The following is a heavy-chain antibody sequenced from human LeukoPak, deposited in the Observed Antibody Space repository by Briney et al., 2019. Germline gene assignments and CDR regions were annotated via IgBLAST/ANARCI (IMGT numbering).Heavy chain of an antibody. D-gene: IGHD6-6*01. CDR3: ARSSSSETYYYYYMDV. CDR2: IIPIFGTA. V-gene: IGHV1-69*01. Sequence: SVKVSCKASGGTFSSYAISWVRQAPGQGLEWMGGIIPIFGTANYAQKFQGRVTITADESTSTAYMELSSLRSEDTAVHYCARSSSSETYYYYYMDVWGKGTTVTVSS. CDR1: GGTFSSYA. J-gene: IGHJ6*03.